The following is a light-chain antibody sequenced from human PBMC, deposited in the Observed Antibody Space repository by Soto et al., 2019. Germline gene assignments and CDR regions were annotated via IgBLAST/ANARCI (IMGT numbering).Light chain of an antibody. CDR3: QQYYSNPPT. J-gene: IGKJ1*01. Sequence: DIVMTQSPDSLAVSLGERATINCKSRQSVLYSSNNKNYLAWYQQKPGQPPKPLIYWASTRESGVPDRFSGSGSGTDFTLTISSLQAEDVAVYYCQQYYSNPPTFGQGTKVEIK. CDR2: WAS. V-gene: IGKV4-1*01. CDR1: QSVLYSSNNKNY.